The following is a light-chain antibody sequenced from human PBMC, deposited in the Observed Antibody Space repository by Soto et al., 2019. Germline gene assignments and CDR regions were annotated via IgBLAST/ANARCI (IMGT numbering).Light chain of an antibody. Sequence: DIPMTQSPSSVSASVGDRVTITCRESQGISDWLAWYQQKPGQAPKLLIYGASILQSGVPPRFSGSGSGTDFTLTISSLQPEDFATYYCQQANSLSLTFGGGTKVEIK. J-gene: IGKJ4*01. CDR1: QGISDW. CDR2: GAS. CDR3: QQANSLSLT. V-gene: IGKV1-12*01.